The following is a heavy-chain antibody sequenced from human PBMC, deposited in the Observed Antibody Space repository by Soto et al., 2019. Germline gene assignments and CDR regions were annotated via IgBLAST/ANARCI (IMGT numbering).Heavy chain of an antibody. CDR2: TYESGST. D-gene: IGHD3-10*01. CDR3: ARDNAVRGAMGWFDP. J-gene: IGHJ5*02. V-gene: IGHV4-30-2*01. Sequence: TLSLTCVVSGHSISRVTYTWDWIRQPPGKGLEGIGFTYESGSTYYNSSLESRFTISVDWAKNQLSLIMHSVTDAATAMYFCARDNAVRGAMGWFDPWGKGTLVTVSS. CDR1: GHSISRVTYT.